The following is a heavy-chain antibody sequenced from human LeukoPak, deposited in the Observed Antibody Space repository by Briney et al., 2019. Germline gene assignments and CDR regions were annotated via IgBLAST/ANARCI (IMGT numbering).Heavy chain of an antibody. CDR1: GYSFSGYS. Sequence: ASVTVSCKTSGYSFSGYSIHWVRQAPGQGLEWMGWITPDSGGTNSARKFQGRVTLTRDTSISTAYMELTRLTSDDTAVYYCARDQYSSGSYLFWGQGTMVTVSS. CDR2: ITPDSGGT. D-gene: IGHD6-19*01. V-gene: IGHV1-2*02. CDR3: ARDQYSSGSYLF. J-gene: IGHJ3*01.